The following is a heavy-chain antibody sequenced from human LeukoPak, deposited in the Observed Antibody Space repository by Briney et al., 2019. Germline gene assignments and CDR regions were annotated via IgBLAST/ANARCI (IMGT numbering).Heavy chain of an antibody. CDR3: ARKLTYRVSYQY. Sequence: SETLSLTCAVSDDSFSSHYWTWIRQPPGKGLEWIGYISYIGSTNYNPSLKSRVTISIDTSRNQFSLKLSSVTAADTAVYYCARKLTYRVSYQYWGQGTLVTVSS. J-gene: IGHJ4*02. V-gene: IGHV4-59*11. CDR2: ISYIGST. CDR1: DDSFSSHY. D-gene: IGHD4-11*01.